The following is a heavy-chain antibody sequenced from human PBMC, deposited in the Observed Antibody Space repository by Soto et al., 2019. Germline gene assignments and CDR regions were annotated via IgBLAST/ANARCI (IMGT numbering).Heavy chain of an antibody. D-gene: IGHD3-9*01. V-gene: IGHV3-53*01. CDR3: ARVVIEDFDFNNWFDP. CDR2: IYSGGST. Sequence: PGGSLRLSCAASGFTVSSNYMSWVRQAPGKGLEWVSVIYSGGSTYYADSVKGRFTISRDNSKNTLYLQMNSLRAEDTAVYYCARVVIEDFDFNNWFDPWGQGTLVTVSS. CDR1: GFTVSSNY. J-gene: IGHJ5*02.